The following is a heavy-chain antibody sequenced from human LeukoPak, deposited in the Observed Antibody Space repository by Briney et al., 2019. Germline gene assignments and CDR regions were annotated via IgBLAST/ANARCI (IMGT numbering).Heavy chain of an antibody. Sequence: SEPLSLTCTVSGYSISSGYYWGWIRQPPGKGLEWIGSIYHSGRSYYNPSLKSRVTISVDTSKNQFSLKLSSVTAADTAGYYCVVVTMVRGVTSRGDYWGQGTLVTVSS. CDR3: VVVTMVRGVTSRGDY. CDR2: IYHSGRS. J-gene: IGHJ4*02. CDR1: GYSISSGYY. V-gene: IGHV4-38-2*02. D-gene: IGHD3-10*01.